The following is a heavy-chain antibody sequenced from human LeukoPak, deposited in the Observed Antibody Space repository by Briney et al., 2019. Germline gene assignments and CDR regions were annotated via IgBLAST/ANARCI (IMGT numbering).Heavy chain of an antibody. V-gene: IGHV3-30*02. Sequence: GGSLRLSYTASGFTFRTSGMHWVRQAPGKGLEWVGFIQHDETEIYSADSVRGRFTFSRDNFKSTVYLQMNSLRVEDSAVYYCARESGATKIGQLLNYWGQGTLVSVSS. CDR3: ARESGATKIGQLLNY. D-gene: IGHD3-10*01. CDR2: IQHDETEI. J-gene: IGHJ4*02. CDR1: GFTFRTSG.